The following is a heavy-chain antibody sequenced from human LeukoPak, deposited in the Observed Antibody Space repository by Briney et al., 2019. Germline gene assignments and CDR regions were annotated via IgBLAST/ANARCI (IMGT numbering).Heavy chain of an antibody. Sequence: SETLSLTCTVSGGSISSYYWSWIRQPAGKGLEWIGRIYTSGSTSYNPSLKSRVTMSVDTSKNQFSLKLSSVTAADTAVYYCARHAGIAAAGRIYYYYYGMDVWGQGTTVTVSS. CDR2: IYTSGST. CDR3: ARHAGIAAAGRIYYYYYGMDV. V-gene: IGHV4-4*07. J-gene: IGHJ6*02. CDR1: GGSISSYY. D-gene: IGHD6-13*01.